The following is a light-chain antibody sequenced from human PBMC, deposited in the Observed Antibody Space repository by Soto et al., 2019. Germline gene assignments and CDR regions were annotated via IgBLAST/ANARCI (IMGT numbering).Light chain of an antibody. CDR2: RNN. CDR1: SSNIGGNF. Sequence: QSLLTQPPSASGTPGLRVTISCSGSSSNIGGNFVFWYQQLPGTAPKLLIYRNNQRPSGVPDRFSGSKSGTSASLAISGLRSEDEADYYCAAWDDSLSGVVFGGGTKLTVL. J-gene: IGLJ2*01. CDR3: AAWDDSLSGVV. V-gene: IGLV1-47*01.